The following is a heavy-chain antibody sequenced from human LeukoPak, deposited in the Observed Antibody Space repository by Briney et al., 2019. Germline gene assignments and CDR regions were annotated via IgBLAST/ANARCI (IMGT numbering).Heavy chain of an antibody. D-gene: IGHD1-26*01. V-gene: IGHV3-74*01. J-gene: IGHJ4*02. CDR1: GFTFSRYW. CDR3: ATGSFGSGSPRPFDY. Sequence: TGGSLRLSCEASGFTFSRYWMHWVRQAPGKGPVWVSRINSDGSSTSYADSVKGRFTISRDNAKNTLYLQMNSLGAEDTAVYYCATGSFGSGSPRPFDYWGQGTLVTVSS. CDR2: INSDGSST.